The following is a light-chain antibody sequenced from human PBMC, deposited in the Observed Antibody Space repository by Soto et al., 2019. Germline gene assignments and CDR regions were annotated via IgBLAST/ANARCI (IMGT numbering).Light chain of an antibody. Sequence: SALTQPRSVSGSPGQSVTISCTGTSSDVGGHNYVSWYQQHPGKAPKLMISSVSKRPSGVPDRFSGSKSGNTASLTISGLQAEDEADYYCCSYAGSYTYVFGTGTKLTVL. CDR1: SSDVGGHNY. CDR2: SVS. J-gene: IGLJ1*01. CDR3: CSYAGSYTYV. V-gene: IGLV2-11*01.